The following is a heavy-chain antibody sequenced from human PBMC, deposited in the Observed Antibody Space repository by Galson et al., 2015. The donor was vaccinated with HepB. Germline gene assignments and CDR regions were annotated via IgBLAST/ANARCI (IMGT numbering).Heavy chain of an antibody. CDR3: ARHAARMATISGGDFDY. D-gene: IGHD5-24*01. CDR2: IDPSDSYT. J-gene: IGHJ4*02. CDR1: GYSFTSYW. Sequence: QSGAEVKKPGESLRISCKGSGYSFTSYWISWVRQMPGKGLEWMGRIDPSDSYTNYSPSFQGHVTISADKSISTAYLQWSSLKASDTAMYYCARHAARMATISGGDFDYWGQGTLVTVSS. V-gene: IGHV5-10-1*01.